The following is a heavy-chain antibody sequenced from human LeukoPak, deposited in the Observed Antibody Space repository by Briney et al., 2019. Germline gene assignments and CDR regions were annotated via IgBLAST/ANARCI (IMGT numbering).Heavy chain of an antibody. V-gene: IGHV4-34*03. Sequence: SETLSLTCAVYGGSFSGYYWSWIRQPPGKGLEWIGEINHSGSTNYNPSLRSRVIISVDTSRNQFSLWLTSVTAADTAVYAREEEDSATAAYYLDFWGQGSLVTVSS. D-gene: IGHD2-2*01. J-gene: IGHJ4*02. CDR1: GGSFSGYY. CDR2: INHSGST. CDR3: EEEDSATAAYYLDF.